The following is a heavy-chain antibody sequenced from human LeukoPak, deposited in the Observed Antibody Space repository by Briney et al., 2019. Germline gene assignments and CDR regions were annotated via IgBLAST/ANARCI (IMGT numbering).Heavy chain of an antibody. J-gene: IGHJ4*02. CDR3: VTNLDRTRNCRTGSCLD. D-gene: IGHD2-15*01. CDR2: SRNKAYSYTT. V-gene: IGHV3-72*01. CDR1: GFTFSDHY. Sequence: GGSLRLSCAASGFTFSDHYMDWVRQAPGKGLEWVGRSRNKAYSYTTEYAASVKGRFAISRDDSKNSLYLQMNSLKIDDTAVYYCVTNLDRTRNCRTGSCLDWGQGTLVTVSS.